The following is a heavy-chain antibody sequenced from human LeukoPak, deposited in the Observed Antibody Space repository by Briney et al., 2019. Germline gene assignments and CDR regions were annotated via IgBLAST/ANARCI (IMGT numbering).Heavy chain of an antibody. CDR2: INGDGSTT. V-gene: IGHV3-74*03. D-gene: IGHD3-10*01. CDR1: GFTFSTYW. Sequence: GGSLRLSRTASGFTFSTYWINWVRQSPGKGLVWVALINGDGSTTTHADSVKGRFTISRDNAKNTAYLQMNSLRDEDTAVYFCARDYAGSPDYWGQGTLVTVSA. CDR3: ARDYAGSPDY. J-gene: IGHJ4*02.